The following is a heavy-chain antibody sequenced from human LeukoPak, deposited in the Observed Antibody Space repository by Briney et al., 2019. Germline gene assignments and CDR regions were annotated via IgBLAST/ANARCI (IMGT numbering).Heavy chain of an antibody. J-gene: IGHJ4*02. Sequence: GGSLRLSCVASGFTFNTYAMQWVRQVPGKGLEWVSSISTSSSYIYYADSVKGRFTISRDNARNSLYLQMDSLRAEDTAVYYCARDHEEYCSGGSCSRFDYWGQGTLVTVSS. CDR1: GFTFNTYA. D-gene: IGHD2-15*01. V-gene: IGHV3-21*01. CDR2: ISTSSSYI. CDR3: ARDHEEYCSGGSCSRFDY.